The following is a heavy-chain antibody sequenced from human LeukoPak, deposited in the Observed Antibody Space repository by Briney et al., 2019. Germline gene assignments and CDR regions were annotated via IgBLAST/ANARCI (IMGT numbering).Heavy chain of an antibody. D-gene: IGHD5-12*01. J-gene: IGHJ6*03. CDR3: ARDGYDYGYYYYMDV. V-gene: IGHV3-48*03. Sequence: GGSLRLSCAASGFTFSSYEMNWVRQAPGKGLEWVSYISSSGSTIYYAGSVKGRFTISRDNAKNSLYLQMNSLRAEDTAVYYCARDGYDYGYYYYMDVWGKGTTVTVSS. CDR1: GFTFSSYE. CDR2: ISSSGSTI.